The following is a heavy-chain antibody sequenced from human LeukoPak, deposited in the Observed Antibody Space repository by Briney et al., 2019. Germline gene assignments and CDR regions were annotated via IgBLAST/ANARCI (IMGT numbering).Heavy chain of an antibody. Sequence: ASVKVPCKASGYTFTSYDINWVRQATGQGLEWMGWMNPNSGNTGYAQKFQGRVTMTRNTSISTAYMELSSLRSEDTAVYYRARDGSSSWFSYYYYGMDVWGQGTTVTVSS. CDR1: GYTFTSYD. CDR3: ARDGSSSWFSYYYYGMDV. J-gene: IGHJ6*02. CDR2: MNPNSGNT. V-gene: IGHV1-8*01. D-gene: IGHD6-13*01.